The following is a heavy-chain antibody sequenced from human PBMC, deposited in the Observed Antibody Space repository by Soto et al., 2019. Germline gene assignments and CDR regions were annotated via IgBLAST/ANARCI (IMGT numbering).Heavy chain of an antibody. D-gene: IGHD2-2*01. CDR3: ARMCSHTNCLCDAFDI. CDR1: GGSISSSSYY. Sequence: SETLSLTCTVSGGSISSSSYYWGWIRQPPGKGLEWIGSIYYSGSTYYNPSLKSRVTISVDTSINTAYMELSRLTSDDTAVYYCARMCSHTNCLCDAFDIWGQGTMVTVSS. CDR2: IYYSGST. V-gene: IGHV4-39*01. J-gene: IGHJ3*02.